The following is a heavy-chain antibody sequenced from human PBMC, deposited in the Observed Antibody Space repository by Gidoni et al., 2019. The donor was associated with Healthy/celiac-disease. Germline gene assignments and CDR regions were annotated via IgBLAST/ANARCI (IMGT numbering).Heavy chain of an antibody. D-gene: IGHD1-26*01. CDR1: GFTFSSYG. CDR2: IAYDGSNK. J-gene: IGHJ4*02. Sequence: QVQLVESGGGVVQPGRSLRLSCAASGFTFSSYGMHWVRQAPGKGLECVAVIAYDGSNKYYAESVKGRFTISRDNSKNTLYLQMNSLRAEDTAVYYCARDPHMKWELLMGVDYWGQGTLVTVSS. V-gene: IGHV3-30*19. CDR3: ARDPHMKWELLMGVDY.